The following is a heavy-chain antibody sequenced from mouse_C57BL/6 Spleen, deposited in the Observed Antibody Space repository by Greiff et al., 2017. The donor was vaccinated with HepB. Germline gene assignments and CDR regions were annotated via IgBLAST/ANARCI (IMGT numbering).Heavy chain of an antibody. CDR2: ISYSGST. J-gene: IGHJ3*01. Sequence: EVQLVESGPGMVKPSQSLSLTCTVTGYSITSGYDWHWIRHFPGNKLEWMGYISYSGSTNYNPSLKSRISITHDTSKNHFFLKLNSVTTEDTATYYCARDDYYGSSYVFAYWGQGTLVTVSA. D-gene: IGHD1-1*01. CDR3: ARDDYYGSSYVFAY. CDR1: GYSITSGYD. V-gene: IGHV3-1*01.